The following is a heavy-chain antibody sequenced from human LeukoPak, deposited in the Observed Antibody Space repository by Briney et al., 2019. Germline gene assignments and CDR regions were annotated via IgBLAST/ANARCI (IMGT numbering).Heavy chain of an antibody. V-gene: IGHV4-34*01. CDR3: ASLIRDY. CDR1: GGSFSGYY. J-gene: IGHJ4*02. Sequence: SETLSLTCAVYGGSFSGYYWSWIRQPPGKGLEWIGEINHSGSTNYNPSLKSRVTISVDTSKNQFSLKLSSVTAADTAVYYCASLIRDYWGQGALVTVSS. CDR2: INHSGST. D-gene: IGHD2/OR15-2a*01.